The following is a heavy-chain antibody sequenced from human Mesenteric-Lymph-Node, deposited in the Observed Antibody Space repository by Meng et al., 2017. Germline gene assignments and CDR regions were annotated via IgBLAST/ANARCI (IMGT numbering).Heavy chain of an antibody. Sequence: QFQLQDSGPGLGKPSQTLSLTCTVSGGSISSGDYYWRWSRQPPGKAMEWIGYIYYSGSTYFNPSLKSRVTISVDTSKNQFSLKLSSVTAADTAVYYWARDSGYAGIDIWGQGTMVTVSS. CDR2: IYYSGST. CDR1: GGSISSGDYY. CDR3: ARDSGYAGIDI. D-gene: IGHD5-12*01. V-gene: IGHV4-30-4*01. J-gene: IGHJ3*02.